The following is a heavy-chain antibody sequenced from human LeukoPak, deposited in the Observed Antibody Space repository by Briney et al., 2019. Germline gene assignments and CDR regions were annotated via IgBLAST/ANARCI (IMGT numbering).Heavy chain of an antibody. CDR2: ISSSSSYI. CDR1: GFTFSSNT. CDR3: ARDTLGYCRGGTCYSDAFDM. V-gene: IGHV3-21*01. D-gene: IGHD2-15*01. Sequence: GGSLRLSCAASGFTFSSNTMNWVRQAPGKGLEWVSSISSSSSYIYYADSVKGRFTISRDNARNSLYLQMNSLRGEDTAMYYCARDTLGYCRGGTCYSDAFDMWGQGTMVTVSS. J-gene: IGHJ3*02.